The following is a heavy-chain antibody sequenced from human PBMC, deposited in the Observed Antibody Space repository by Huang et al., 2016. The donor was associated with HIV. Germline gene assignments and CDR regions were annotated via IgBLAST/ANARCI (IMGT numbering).Heavy chain of an antibody. D-gene: IGHD6-19*01. J-gene: IGHJ6*02. Sequence: LQLQESGPGLVKSSETLSLICTVSGGSISSSSYYWGWIRQPPGKGPEWIGSIYYSGTTHYNPPLKSRVTISVDTSKNQFSLKVNSVTAADTAVYYCARHGRVAGHYYNNMDVWGRGTTVTVSS. V-gene: IGHV4-39*01. CDR2: IYYSGTT. CDR3: ARHGRVAGHYYNNMDV. CDR1: GGSISSSSYY.